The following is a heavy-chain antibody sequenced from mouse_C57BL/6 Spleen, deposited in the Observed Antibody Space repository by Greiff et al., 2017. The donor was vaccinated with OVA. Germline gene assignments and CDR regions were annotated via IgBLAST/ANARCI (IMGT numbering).Heavy chain of an antibody. CDR3: AREGDGYDDGNYARDY. Sequence: VQLQQSDAELVKPGASVKISCKVSGYTFTDHTIHWMKQRPEQGLEWIGYIYPRDGSTKYNEKFKGKATLTADKSSRTAYVQLNSLTSEDSAVYFCAREGDGYDDGNYARDYWGQGTSVTVSS. J-gene: IGHJ4*01. D-gene: IGHD2-2*01. CDR2: IYPRDGST. V-gene: IGHV1-78*01. CDR1: GYTFTDHT.